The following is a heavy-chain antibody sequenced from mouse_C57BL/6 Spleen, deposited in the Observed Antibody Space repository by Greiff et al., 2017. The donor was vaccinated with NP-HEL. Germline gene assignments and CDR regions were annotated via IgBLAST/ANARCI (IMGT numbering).Heavy chain of an antibody. V-gene: IGHV2-2*01. J-gene: IGHJ1*03. CDR2: IWSGGST. CDR3: ARKQGRGYFDV. Sequence: QVQLKESGPGLVQPSQCLSITCTVSGFSLTSYGVHWVRQSPGKGLEWLGVIWSGGSTDYNAAFISRLSISKDNSKSQVFFKMNSLQADDTAIYYCARKQGRGYFDVWGTGTTVTVSS. CDR1: GFSLTSYG. D-gene: IGHD3-3*01.